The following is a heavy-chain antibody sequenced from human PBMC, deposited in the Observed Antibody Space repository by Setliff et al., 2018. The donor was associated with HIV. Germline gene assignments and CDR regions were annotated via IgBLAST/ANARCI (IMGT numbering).Heavy chain of an antibody. J-gene: IGHJ4*02. CDR3: ARAQAYISTWYFDY. Sequence: GGSLRLSCAASGFTVSNSYISWVRQAPGKGLEWVSVIYSGGSTYNADSVKGRFTISRDNPKNTLYLQMNSLRVEDTAVYYCARAQAYISTWYFDYCGQGTLVTVSS. D-gene: IGHD6-13*01. V-gene: IGHV3-53*01. CDR1: GFTVSNSY. CDR2: IYSGGST.